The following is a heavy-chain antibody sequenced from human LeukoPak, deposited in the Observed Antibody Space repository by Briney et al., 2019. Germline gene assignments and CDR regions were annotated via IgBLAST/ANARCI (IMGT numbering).Heavy chain of an antibody. D-gene: IGHD6-13*01. CDR3: ASSIAAAGAFDP. V-gene: IGHV4-34*01. CDR1: GGSFSGYY. CDR2: INHSGST. Sequence: PSETLSLTCAVYGGSFSGYYWSWIRQPPGKGLEWIGEINHSGSTNYNPSLKSRVTISVDTSKNQFSLKLSSVTAADTAVYYCASSIAAAGAFDPWGQGTLVTVSS. J-gene: IGHJ5*02.